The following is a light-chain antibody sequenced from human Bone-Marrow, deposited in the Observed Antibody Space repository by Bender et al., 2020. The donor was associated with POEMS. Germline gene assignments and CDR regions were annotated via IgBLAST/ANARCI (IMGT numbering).Light chain of an antibody. Sequence: QSALTQPASVSGSPGQSITISCTGTISDIGGYNYVSWYQQHPGKVPKLMIYDVVYRPSGVSNRFSGSKSGNTASLTISGLQAEDEADYYCSSHMTGNYLVFGGGTKLTVL. V-gene: IGLV2-14*01. CDR2: DVV. CDR3: SSHMTGNYLV. J-gene: IGLJ2*01. CDR1: ISDIGGYNY.